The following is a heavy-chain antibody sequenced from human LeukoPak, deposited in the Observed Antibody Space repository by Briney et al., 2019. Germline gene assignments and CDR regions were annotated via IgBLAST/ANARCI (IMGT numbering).Heavy chain of an antibody. CDR1: GFTFSSYS. J-gene: IGHJ4*02. D-gene: IGHD2-15*01. Sequence: PGGSLRLSCAASGFTFSSYSMNWVRQAPGKGLEWVSSISSSSSYIYYADSVKGRFTISRDNAKNSLYLQMNSLRAEDTAVCYCARGVVGYSLNFDYWGQGTLVTVSS. CDR2: ISSSSSYI. CDR3: ARGVVGYSLNFDY. V-gene: IGHV3-21*01.